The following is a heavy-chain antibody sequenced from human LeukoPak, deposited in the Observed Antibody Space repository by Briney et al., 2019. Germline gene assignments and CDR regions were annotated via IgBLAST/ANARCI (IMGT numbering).Heavy chain of an antibody. CDR3: ARVYRNTVTYYYDSSGLVWFDP. CDR1: GGSISSGDYY. CDR2: IYYSGST. J-gene: IGHJ5*02. Sequence: SQTLSLTCTVSGGSISSGDYYWSWIRQPPGKGLEWIGYIYYSGSTYYNPSLKSRVTISVDTSKNQFSLKLSSVTAADTAVYYCARVYRNTVTYYYDSSGLVWFDPWGQGTLVTVSA. V-gene: IGHV4-30-4*08. D-gene: IGHD3-22*01.